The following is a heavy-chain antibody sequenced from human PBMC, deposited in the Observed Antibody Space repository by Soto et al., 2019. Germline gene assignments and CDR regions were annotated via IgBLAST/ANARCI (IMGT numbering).Heavy chain of an antibody. CDR3: AKEHGVVVIVKGDLEL. CDR1: GYTFTTYS. CDR2: ISANNGKT. Sequence: ASVKVSCKASGYTFTTYSFSWVRQAPGQGLEWIGWISANNGKTVYAQKFQDRVTMTTDTSTSTAHLELRSLKTDDTAVYYCAKEHGVVVIVKGDLELWGQGTLVTVSS. D-gene: IGHD2-15*01. V-gene: IGHV1-18*04. J-gene: IGHJ4*02.